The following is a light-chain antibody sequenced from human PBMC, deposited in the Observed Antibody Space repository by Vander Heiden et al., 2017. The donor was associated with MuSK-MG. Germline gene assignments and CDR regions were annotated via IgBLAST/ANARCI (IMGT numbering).Light chain of an antibody. CDR1: SGNIASNY. CDR3: QSFDTRNEEV. V-gene: IGLV6-57*02. CDR2: EDN. J-gene: IGLJ3*02. Sequence: NFMLTQPHSVSESPGKTVTISCTGSSGNIASNYVQWYQQRPGSAPTTFIYEDNQRPSGVPDRFSGSIDSSSNSASLTISGLKTEDEADYYCQSFDTRNEEVFGGGTKLTVL.